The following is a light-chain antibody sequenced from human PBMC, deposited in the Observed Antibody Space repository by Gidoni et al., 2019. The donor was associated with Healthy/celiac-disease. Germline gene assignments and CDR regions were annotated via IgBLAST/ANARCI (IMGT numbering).Light chain of an antibody. V-gene: IGKV3-20*01. CDR2: GAS. CDR3: QQYGSSWLT. J-gene: IGKJ4*01. Sequence: EIVLTQSPGTLSLSPGERATLSCRASQSVSSSYLAWYQQQPGQAPRLLIYGASIRATGIPDRFSGSGSGTDFTLTISRLEPEDFAVYYCQQYGSSWLTFGGGTKVEIK. CDR1: QSVSSSY.